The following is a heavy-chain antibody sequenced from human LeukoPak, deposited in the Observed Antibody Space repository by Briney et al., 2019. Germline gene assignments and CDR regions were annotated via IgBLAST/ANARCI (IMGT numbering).Heavy chain of an antibody. CDR2: IIHTGRT. Sequence: KTSETLSLTCGVSGGSFRGFYWSWIRQTPGKGLEWIGDIIHTGRTNYNPSLRSRATISLDTSKNQFSLKLSSVTAADTAVYYCAKGEMARRWGQGTQVIVSS. D-gene: IGHD5-24*01. CDR3: AKGEMARR. CDR1: GGSFRGFY. V-gene: IGHV4-34*01. J-gene: IGHJ4*02.